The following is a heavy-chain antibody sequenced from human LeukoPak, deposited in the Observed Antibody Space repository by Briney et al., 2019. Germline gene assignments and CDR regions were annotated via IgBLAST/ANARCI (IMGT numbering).Heavy chain of an antibody. J-gene: IGHJ4*02. D-gene: IGHD3-16*01. Sequence: SETLSLTCAVYGWPFSAYYWSWIRQPPGKGLEWIGEINHSGSTNYNPSLKSRVTITVDTSKNQCSLKLSPVTPAATAMYYCARARKGDPISYFDYWGQGTLVTVSS. V-gene: IGHV4-34*01. CDR1: GWPFSAYY. CDR2: INHSGST. CDR3: ARARKGDPISYFDY.